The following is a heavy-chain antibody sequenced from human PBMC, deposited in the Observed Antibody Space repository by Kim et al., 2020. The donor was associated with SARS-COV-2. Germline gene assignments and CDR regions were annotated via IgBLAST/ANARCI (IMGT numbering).Heavy chain of an antibody. CDR1: GYTFTSYG. CDR3: ARGYCSGGSCYVPSTNPYGMDV. J-gene: IGHJ6*02. CDR2: ISAYNGNT. Sequence: ASVKVSCKASGYTFTSYGISWVRQAPGQGLEWMGWISAYNGNTNYAQKLQGRVTMTTDTSTSTAYMELRSLRSDDTAVYYCARGYCSGGSCYVPSTNPYGMDVWGQGTTVTVSS. V-gene: IGHV1-18*01. D-gene: IGHD2-15*01.